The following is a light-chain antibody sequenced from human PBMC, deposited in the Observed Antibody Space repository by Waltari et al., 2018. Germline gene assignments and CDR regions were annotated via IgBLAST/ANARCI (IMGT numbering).Light chain of an antibody. V-gene: IGKV1-5*01. CDR1: QSIHTY. CDR2: GAS. CDR3: QRYNSYANT. J-gene: IGKJ2*01. Sequence: DILMTQSPSTLSASVGDRVTITCRAMQSIHTYLAWYQQKPGKAPKLLFYGASTLESGVPGRFSGTGSGTEFTLTISSLQPDDFATYYCQRYNSYANTFGQGTKVDIK.